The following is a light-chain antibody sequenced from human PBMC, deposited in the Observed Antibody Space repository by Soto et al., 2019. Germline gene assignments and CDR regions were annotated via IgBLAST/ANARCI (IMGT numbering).Light chain of an antibody. V-gene: IGKV3-15*01. Sequence: EIVMTQSPATLSVSPGVRATLSCRASQSVSSNLAWYQQKPGQAPRLLIYGASTRATGIPARFSGSGSGTEFTLTISRLQSEDFAVYYCQQYNNWPPYTFGQGTKLEIK. CDR3: QQYNNWPPYT. CDR2: GAS. CDR1: QSVSSN. J-gene: IGKJ2*01.